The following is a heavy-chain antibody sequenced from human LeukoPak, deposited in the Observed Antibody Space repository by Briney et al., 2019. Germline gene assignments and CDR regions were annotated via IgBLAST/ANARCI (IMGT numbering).Heavy chain of an antibody. Sequence: SQTLSLTCAISGDSVSRDSIAWNWLRQSPSRALEWLGRTYSRSSKWSHDFASSVKTRITINSDTSKNQFSLHLNSATPEDTAVYYCARAFDSAYDSPFDYWGQGALVTVSS. V-gene: IGHV6-1*01. CDR2: TYSRSSKWSH. J-gene: IGHJ4*02. D-gene: IGHD5-12*01. CDR3: ARAFDSAYDSPFDY. CDR1: GDSVSRDSIA.